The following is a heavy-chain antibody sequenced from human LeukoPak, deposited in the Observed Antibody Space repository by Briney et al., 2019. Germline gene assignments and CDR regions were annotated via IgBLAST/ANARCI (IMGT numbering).Heavy chain of an antibody. V-gene: IGHV4-30-4*08. CDR3: ARDLRRSGPAAYFDY. Sequence: SETLSLTCTVSGGSLSSGDYYWSWIRQPPGKGLEWIGYIYYSGSTYYNPSLKSRVTISVDTSKNQFSLKLSSVTAADTAVYYCARDLRRSGPAAYFDYWGQGTLVTVSS. J-gene: IGHJ4*02. D-gene: IGHD2-2*01. CDR2: IYYSGST. CDR1: GGSLSSGDYY.